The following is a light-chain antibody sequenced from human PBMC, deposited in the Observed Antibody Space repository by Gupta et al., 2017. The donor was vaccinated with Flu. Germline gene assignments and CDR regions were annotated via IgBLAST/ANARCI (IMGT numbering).Light chain of an antibody. V-gene: IGKV5-2*01. Sequence: EPTLTQSPAFISATPGDKVNISCKASQDIDDDMNWYQQKPGEAAIFIIQEATTLGTGIPTRFSGSGSGTDLTVTSNKIESEDTASYCCQQYDKFPLTLGEGTKVEIK. CDR1: QDIDDD. J-gene: IGKJ2*01. CDR3: QQYDKFPLT. CDR2: EAT.